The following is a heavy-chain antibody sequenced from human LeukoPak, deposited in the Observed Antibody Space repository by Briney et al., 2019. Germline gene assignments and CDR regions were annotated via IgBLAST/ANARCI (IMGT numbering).Heavy chain of an antibody. CDR3: SRFLEWLYYGMDV. CDR2: IYYSGST. D-gene: IGHD3-3*01. V-gene: IGHV4-39*01. Sequence: SGTLSLTCTVSGGSISSSSYYWGWIRQPPGKGLEWVGSIYYSGSTYYNPSLKSRVTISVDTSKNQFSLKLSSVTAADTAVYYCSRFLEWLYYGMDVWGQGTTVTVSS. CDR1: GGSISSSSYY. J-gene: IGHJ6*02.